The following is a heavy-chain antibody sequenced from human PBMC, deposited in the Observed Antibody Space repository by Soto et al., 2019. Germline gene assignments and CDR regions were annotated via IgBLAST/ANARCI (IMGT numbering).Heavy chain of an antibody. CDR1: GYTFTGYY. D-gene: IGHD6-19*01. J-gene: IGHJ3*02. CDR2: INPNSGGT. Sequence: QVQLVQSGAEVKKPGASVKVSCKASGYTFTGYYMHWVRQAPGQGLEWMGWINPNSGGTNYAQKFQGWVTMTRDTSIITAYMELSRLRSDDTAVYYCAVNGKAVAGTPGFDMYAFDIWGQGTMVTVSS. V-gene: IGHV1-2*04. CDR3: AVNGKAVAGTPGFDMYAFDI.